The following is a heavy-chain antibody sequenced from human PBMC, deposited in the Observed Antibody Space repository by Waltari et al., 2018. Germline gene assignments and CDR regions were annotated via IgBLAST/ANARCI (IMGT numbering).Heavy chain of an antibody. D-gene: IGHD6-6*01. CDR2: IRSKAYGGTI. V-gene: IGHV3-49*04. CDR3: TRGSSSLDY. Sequence: EVQLVESGGGLVQPGRSLRLSCTASGFTFGDYAMTWVRQAPGKGLEWVGFIRSKAYGGTIEYAASVKGRFTISRDDSKSIAYLQMNSLKTEDTAVYYYTRGSSSLDYWGQGTLVTVSS. J-gene: IGHJ4*02. CDR1: GFTFGDYA.